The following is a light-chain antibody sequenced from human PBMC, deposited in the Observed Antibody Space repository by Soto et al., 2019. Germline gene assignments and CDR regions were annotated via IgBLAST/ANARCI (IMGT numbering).Light chain of an antibody. CDR3: QQRSNWPWT. J-gene: IGKJ1*01. Sequence: EIVLTQSPGTLSLSPGERATLSCRASQSVRTKLAWYQQKAGQAPRLLIYGASTRATGIPARFSGSGSGTDFTLTISSLEPEDFAVYYCQQRSNWPWTFGQGTKVDIK. CDR1: QSVRTK. CDR2: GAS. V-gene: IGKV3-11*01.